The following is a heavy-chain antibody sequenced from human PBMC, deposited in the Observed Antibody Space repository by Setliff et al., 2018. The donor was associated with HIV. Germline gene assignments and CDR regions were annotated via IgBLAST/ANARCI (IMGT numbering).Heavy chain of an antibody. Sequence: GSLRLSCAASGFTFSSYSMNWVRQAPGKGLEWVGRIKSKTAGGTTDYAAPVKGRFTISRHNSKNTLYLQMNSLRAEDTAVYYCARVRTGAWSYFDYWGQGTLVTVSS. V-gene: IGHV3-15*01. CDR2: IKSKTAGGTT. CDR1: GFTFSSYS. CDR3: ARVRTGAWSYFDY. J-gene: IGHJ4*02. D-gene: IGHD7-27*01.